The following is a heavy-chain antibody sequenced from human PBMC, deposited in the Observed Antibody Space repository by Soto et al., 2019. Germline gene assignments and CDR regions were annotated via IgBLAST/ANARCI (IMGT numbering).Heavy chain of an antibody. CDR3: ARVGLTMVRGDPMDV. V-gene: IGHV1-69*02. CDR1: GGTFSSYT. Sequence: QVQLVQSGAEVKKPGSSVKVSCKASGGTFSSYTISWVRQAPGQGLEWMGRIIPILGIANYAQKFQGRVTITADKSTSTAYMGLSSLRSEDTAVYYCARVGLTMVRGDPMDVWGQGTTVTVSS. D-gene: IGHD3-10*01. J-gene: IGHJ6*02. CDR2: IIPILGIA.